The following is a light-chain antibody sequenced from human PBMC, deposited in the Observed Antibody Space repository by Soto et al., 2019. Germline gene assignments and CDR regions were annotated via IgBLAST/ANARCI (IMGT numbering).Light chain of an antibody. J-gene: IGKJ4*01. CDR2: GAS. CDR3: QQYDNLPLT. V-gene: IGKV3-20*01. CDR1: QSVSSSN. Sequence: DIVLTQSPDTLSLSPGERATLSCRASQSVSSSNFAWYQQKPAQAPRLLIYGASRRAPGIPERFSGSGSGTDFTFTISSLQPEDIATYYCQQYDNLPLTFGGGTKVDIK.